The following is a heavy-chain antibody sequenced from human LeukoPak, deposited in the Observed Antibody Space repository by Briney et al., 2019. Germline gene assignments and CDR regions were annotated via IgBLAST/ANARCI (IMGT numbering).Heavy chain of an antibody. Sequence: SETLSLTCIVSGGSISSDYWSWIRQPPGKGLEWIGYIYYSGSTNYNPSLKSRVTMSVDTSKNQFSLKLSSVTAADTAVYYCARGRYYFDYWGQGTLVTVSS. CDR2: IYYSGST. CDR1: GGSISSDY. J-gene: IGHJ4*02. V-gene: IGHV4-59*12. CDR3: ARGRYYFDY.